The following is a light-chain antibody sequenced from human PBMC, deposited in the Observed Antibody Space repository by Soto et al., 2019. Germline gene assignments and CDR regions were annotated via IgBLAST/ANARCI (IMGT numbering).Light chain of an antibody. Sequence: EIVMTQSPATLSVSPGERATLSCRASPSVSGYLAWYQQKPGQAPRLLIYAASTRATGIPARFSGSGSGTECTPSISGLQSADFAVYYGQQYNNWPPITFGPGTKVDIK. CDR3: QQYNNWPPIT. V-gene: IGKV3-15*01. CDR2: AAS. J-gene: IGKJ3*01. CDR1: PSVSGY.